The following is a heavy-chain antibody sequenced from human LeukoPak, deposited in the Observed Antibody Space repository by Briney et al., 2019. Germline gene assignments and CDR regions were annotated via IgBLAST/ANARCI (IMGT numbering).Heavy chain of an antibody. CDR1: GGSISSGGYY. Sequence: SETLSLTCTVSGGSISSGGYYWSWIRQPPGKGLEWIGYIYHSGSTYYNPSLKSRVTISVDRSKNQFSLKLSSVTAADTAVYYCARGGGNSGPHVWGKGTTVTVSS. CDR3: ARGGGNSGPHV. D-gene: IGHD4-23*01. CDR2: IYHSGST. J-gene: IGHJ6*04. V-gene: IGHV4-30-2*01.